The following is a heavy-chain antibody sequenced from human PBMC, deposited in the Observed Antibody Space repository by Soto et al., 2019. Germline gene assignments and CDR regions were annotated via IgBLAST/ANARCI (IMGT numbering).Heavy chain of an antibody. V-gene: IGHV4-31*03. CDR2: IYYSGST. D-gene: IGHD2-15*01. J-gene: IGHJ5*02. CDR1: GGSISSGGYY. Sequence: SETLSLTCTVSGGSISSGGYYWGWIRQHPGKGLEWIGYIYYSGSTYYNPSLKSRVTISVDTSKNQFSLKLSSVTAADTAVYYCARDQGYCSGGSCYWFDPWGQGTLVTVSS. CDR3: ARDQGYCSGGSCYWFDP.